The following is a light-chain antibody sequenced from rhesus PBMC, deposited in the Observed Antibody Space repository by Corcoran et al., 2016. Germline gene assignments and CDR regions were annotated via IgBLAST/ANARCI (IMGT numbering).Light chain of an antibody. V-gene: IGLV1-85*01. CDR2: END. CDR1: SSNIGTYD. Sequence: QSVLTQPPSLSGAPGQRVTISCTGSSSNIGTYDVQWYLQLPGTAPTLLIFENDKRPSGVSARFSGSRSGTSASLTIAGLQSDDEADYLCQSYDSRLSAYIFGPGTRLTVL. CDR3: QSYDSRLSAYI. J-gene: IGLJ1*01.